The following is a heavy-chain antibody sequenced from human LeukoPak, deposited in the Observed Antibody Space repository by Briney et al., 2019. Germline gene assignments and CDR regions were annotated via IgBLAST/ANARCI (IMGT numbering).Heavy chain of an antibody. V-gene: IGHV3-9*01. D-gene: IGHD2-8*01. CDR2: ISWNSGSI. J-gene: IGHJ4*02. CDR3: AKDIGKMGLYDY. Sequence: AGGSLRLSCAASGFTFDDYAMHWVRQAPGKGLEWVSGISWNSGSIGYADSVKGRFTISRDNAKNSLYLQMNSLRAEDTALYYCAKDIGKMGLYDYWGQGTLVTVSS. CDR1: GFTFDDYA.